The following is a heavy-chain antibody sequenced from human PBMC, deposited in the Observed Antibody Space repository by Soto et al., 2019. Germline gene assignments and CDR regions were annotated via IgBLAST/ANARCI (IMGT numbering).Heavy chain of an antibody. CDR2: INAGNGNT. D-gene: IGHD3-22*01. CDR3: ARSPYSSGYYYAIDY. Sequence: GASVKVSCKASGYTFTSYAMHWVRQAPGQRLEWMGWINAGNGNTKYSQKFQGRVTMTTDTSTSTVYMDLSSLKSEDTAVYYCARSPYSSGYYYAIDYWGQETQVTVSS. J-gene: IGHJ4*02. V-gene: IGHV1-3*01. CDR1: GYTFTSYA.